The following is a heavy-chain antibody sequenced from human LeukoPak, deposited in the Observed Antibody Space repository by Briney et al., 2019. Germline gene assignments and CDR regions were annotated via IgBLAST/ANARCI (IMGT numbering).Heavy chain of an antibody. CDR2: ISAYNGNT. Sequence: GASVKVSCKTSGYTFTSYGISWVRQAPGQGLEWMGWISAYNGNTNYAQKLQGRVTMTTDTSTSTAYMELRSLRSDDTAVYYCLYYYDSSGGGPYYYGMDVWGQGTTVTVSS. CDR3: LYYYDSSGGGPYYYGMDV. V-gene: IGHV1-18*01. CDR1: GYTFTSYG. D-gene: IGHD3-22*01. J-gene: IGHJ6*02.